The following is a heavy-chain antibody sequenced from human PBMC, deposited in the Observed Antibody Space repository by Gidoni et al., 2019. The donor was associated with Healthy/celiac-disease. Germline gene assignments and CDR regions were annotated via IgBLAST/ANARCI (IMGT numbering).Heavy chain of an antibody. D-gene: IGHD5-12*01. CDR2: ISGRGCST. Sequence: EVQLLESGGGLVQPGGSLSLSCAASGFTFSSYAMSWVRQAPGKGLEWVSAISGRGCSTYYADSVKGRFTISRDNSKNTLYLQMNSLRAEDTAVYYCANFGYSGYDSYYFDYWGQGTLVTVSS. V-gene: IGHV3-23*01. CDR1: GFTFSSYA. J-gene: IGHJ4*02. CDR3: ANFGYSGYDSYYFDY.